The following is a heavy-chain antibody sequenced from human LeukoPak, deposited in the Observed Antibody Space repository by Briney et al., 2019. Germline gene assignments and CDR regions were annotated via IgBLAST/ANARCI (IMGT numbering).Heavy chain of an antibody. CDR2: IYHSGSP. CDR3: ARNFFWSGYYFDY. J-gene: IGHJ4*02. D-gene: IGHD3-3*01. V-gene: IGHV4-38-2*01. Sequence: SETLSLTCAVSGYSISSGYYWGWIRQPPGKGLEWIGSIYHSGSPYYNPSLKSRVTISLDTSKNQFSLKLSSVTAADTAVYFRARNFFWSGYYFDYWGQGTLVTVSS. CDR1: GYSISSGYY.